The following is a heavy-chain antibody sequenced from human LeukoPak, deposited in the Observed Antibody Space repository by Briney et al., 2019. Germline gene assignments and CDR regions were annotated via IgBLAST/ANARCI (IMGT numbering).Heavy chain of an antibody. CDR2: ISGSGGST. CDR3: ARADWGSVDY. Sequence: GGSLRLSCAASGFTFSSYAMSWVRQAPGKGLEWVSAISGSGGSTYYADSVKGRFTISRDNSKNTLYLQVNSLRAEDTAMYYCARADWGSVDYWGQGTLVTVSS. J-gene: IGHJ4*02. D-gene: IGHD7-27*01. V-gene: IGHV3-23*01. CDR1: GFTFSSYA.